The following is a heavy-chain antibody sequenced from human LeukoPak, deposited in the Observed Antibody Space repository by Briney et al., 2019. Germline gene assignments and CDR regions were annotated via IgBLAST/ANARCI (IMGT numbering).Heavy chain of an antibody. Sequence: PSETLSLTCTVSGASIRGGKDFWGWIRQPPGKGLEWIGSIFYSGSTYYNPSLKSRATISVDTPRNEFSLRVTSVTAADTAVYYRARRGVTYSTSFFDYWGQGARVTVSS. CDR1: GASIRGGKDF. CDR3: ARRGVTYSTSFFDY. J-gene: IGHJ4*02. CDR2: IFYSGST. D-gene: IGHD2/OR15-2a*01. V-gene: IGHV4-39*01.